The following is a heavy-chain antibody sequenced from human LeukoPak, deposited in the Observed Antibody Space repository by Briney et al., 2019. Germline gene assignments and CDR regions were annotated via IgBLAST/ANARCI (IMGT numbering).Heavy chain of an antibody. CDR2: ISYSGST. CDR1: GGSISSYY. Sequence: SETLSLTCTVFGGSISSYYWSWIRQPPGKGLEWIGYISYSGSTDYNPSLKSRVTISLDTSKNQFSLRLSSVTAADTAVYYCARETRLHSGSYSNDAFDIWGQGTMVTVSS. CDR3: ARETRLHSGSYSNDAFDI. J-gene: IGHJ3*02. D-gene: IGHD1-26*01. V-gene: IGHV4-59*01.